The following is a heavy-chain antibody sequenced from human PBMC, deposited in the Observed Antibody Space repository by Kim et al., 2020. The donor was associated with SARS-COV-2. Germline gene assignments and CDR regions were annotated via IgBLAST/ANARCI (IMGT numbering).Heavy chain of an antibody. CDR2: IRGSGASV. Sequence: GGSLRLSCAASGFTFDSYAMSWVRQAPGKGLEWVSAIRGSGASVNYADSVKGRFTISRDNSKNTVFLQMNDLRGDDTAVYYCAKDRLAVTGGTPFYPHIFDGWGRGTLVTVSS. J-gene: IGHJ4*02. CDR1: GFTFDSYA. V-gene: IGHV3-23*01. CDR3: AKDRLAVTGGTPFYPHIFDG. D-gene: IGHD6-19*01.